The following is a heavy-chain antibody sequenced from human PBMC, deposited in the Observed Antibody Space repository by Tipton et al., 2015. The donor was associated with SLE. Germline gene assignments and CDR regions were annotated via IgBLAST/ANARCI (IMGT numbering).Heavy chain of an antibody. Sequence: TLSLTCTVSGGSISSSSYYWGWIRQPPGKGLEWIGSIYYSGSTYYNPSLKSRVTISVDTSKNQFSLKLSSVTAADTAVYYCARRAAAATDYFDYWGQGTLVTVSS. CDR2: IYYSGST. J-gene: IGHJ4*02. CDR1: GGSISSSSYY. V-gene: IGHV4-39*07. CDR3: ARRAAAATDYFDY. D-gene: IGHD6-13*01.